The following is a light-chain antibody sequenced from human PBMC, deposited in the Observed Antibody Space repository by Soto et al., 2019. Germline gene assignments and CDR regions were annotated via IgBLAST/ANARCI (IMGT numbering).Light chain of an antibody. CDR3: QSYDSSNLV. CDR1: SGSIASNY. CDR2: EDN. V-gene: IGLV6-57*02. J-gene: IGLJ2*01. Sequence: NFMLTQPHSVSASPGKTVTISCTGNSGSIASNYVQWYQQRPGSAPTTVIYEDNQRPSGVPDRFSGSIDSSSNSASLTISGLKTEDEADYYCQSYDSSNLVFGGGTKLTVL.